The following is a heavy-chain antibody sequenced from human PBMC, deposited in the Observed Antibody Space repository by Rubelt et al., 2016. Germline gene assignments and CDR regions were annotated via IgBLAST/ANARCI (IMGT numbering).Heavy chain of an antibody. D-gene: IGHD2-2*01. Sequence: WVRQASGKGLEWVSVIYSGGSTYYADSVKGRFTISRDNSKNTLYLQMNSLRAEDTAVYYCARGGGVVVVPAATYFDYWGQGTRVTVSS. CDR2: IYSGGST. J-gene: IGHJ4*02. CDR3: ARGGGVVVVPAATYFDY. V-gene: IGHV3-53*01.